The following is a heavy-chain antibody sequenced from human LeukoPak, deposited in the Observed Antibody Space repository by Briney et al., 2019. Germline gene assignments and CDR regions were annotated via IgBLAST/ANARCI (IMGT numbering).Heavy chain of an antibody. D-gene: IGHD3-22*01. J-gene: IGHJ4*02. V-gene: IGHV1-2*02. Sequence: ASVKVSCKASGYTFTGYYIHWVRQAPGQGLEWMGWINPNSGGTNYAQKFQGRVTMTRDTSISTAYMELSRLRSDDTAVYYCARVKNYYDSSGCLYYFDYWGQGTLVTVSS. CDR1: GYTFTGYY. CDR2: INPNSGGT. CDR3: ARVKNYYDSSGCLYYFDY.